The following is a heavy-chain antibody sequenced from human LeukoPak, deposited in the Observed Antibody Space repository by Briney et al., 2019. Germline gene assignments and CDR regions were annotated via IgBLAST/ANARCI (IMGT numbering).Heavy chain of an antibody. Sequence: GGSLRLSCAASGFTFSDYGMHWVRQAPGKGREWVAAISYDGSNEYFGDSLKGRSTIPSDNSKNTLYLQMNRLRVEDTAVYYCVRGEYYSSSGMDVWGQGTTVTVSS. CDR2: ISYDGSNE. CDR1: GFTFSDYG. V-gene: IGHV3-30*03. CDR3: VRGEYYSSSGMDV. J-gene: IGHJ6*02. D-gene: IGHD3-10*01.